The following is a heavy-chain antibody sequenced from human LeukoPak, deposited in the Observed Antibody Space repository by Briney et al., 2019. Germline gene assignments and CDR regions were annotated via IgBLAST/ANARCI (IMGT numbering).Heavy chain of an antibody. J-gene: IGHJ4*02. D-gene: IGHD1-26*01. CDR2: IYYSGST. CDR1: GGSISSHY. V-gene: IGHV4-59*11. CDR3: ARGEWDLLFDY. Sequence: SETLSLTCTVSGGSISSHYWSWIRQPPGKGLEWIGYIYYSGSTYYNPSLRSRVTISVDTSKNLFSLKLSSVTAADTAVYYCARGEWDLLFDYWGQGTLVTVSS.